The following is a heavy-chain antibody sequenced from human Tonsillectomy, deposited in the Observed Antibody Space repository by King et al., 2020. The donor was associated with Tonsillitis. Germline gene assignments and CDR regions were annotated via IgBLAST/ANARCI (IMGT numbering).Heavy chain of an antibody. J-gene: IGHJ6*03. D-gene: IGHD3-3*01. Sequence: VQLVESGGGLVQPGGSLRLSCAASGFTFSSYEMNWVRQAPGKGLEWVSYIGSSGSTIYYADSVKGRFTISRDNAKNSLYLQMNSLRAEDTAVYYCARASRTRDLYYYYYYMDVWGKGTTVPVSS. V-gene: IGHV3-48*03. CDR2: IGSSGSTI. CDR1: GFTFSSYE. CDR3: ARASRTRDLYYYYYYMDV.